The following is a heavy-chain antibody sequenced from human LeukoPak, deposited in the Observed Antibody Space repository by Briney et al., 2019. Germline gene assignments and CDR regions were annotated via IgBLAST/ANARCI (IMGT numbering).Heavy chain of an antibody. Sequence: SETLSLTCTVSGGSISSSSYYWGWIRQPPGKGLEWIGSIYYSGSTYYNPSLKSRVTISVDTSKNQLSLKLSSVTAADTAVYYCARLDRGINAAHFDYWGQGTLVTVSS. CDR2: IYYSGST. D-gene: IGHD6-25*01. CDR3: ARLDRGINAAHFDY. V-gene: IGHV4-39*01. J-gene: IGHJ4*02. CDR1: GGSISSSSYY.